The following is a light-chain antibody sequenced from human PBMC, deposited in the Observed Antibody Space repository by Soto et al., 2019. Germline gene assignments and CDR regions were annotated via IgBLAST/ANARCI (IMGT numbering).Light chain of an antibody. J-gene: IGKJ1*01. CDR1: QNFNRW. CDR2: DAS. CDR3: QHSNTWPWT. V-gene: IGKV1-5*01. Sequence: TQMTQSPSTLSASVEDRVTIPCRASQNFNRWLAWYQQKPGKAPNLLIYDASSLESGVPSRFSGSGSGTDFTLTISGLQPDDFATYCCQHSNTWPWTFGQGTKVDIK.